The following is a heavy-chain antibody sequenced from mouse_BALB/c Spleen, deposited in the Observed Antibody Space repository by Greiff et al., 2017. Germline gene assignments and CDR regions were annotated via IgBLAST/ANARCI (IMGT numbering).Heavy chain of an antibody. V-gene: IGHV3-6*02. CDR2: ISYDGSN. CDR3: ARGEYYYAMDY. CDR1: GYSITSGYY. Sequence: EVQLQQSGPGLVKPSQSLSFSCSVTGYSITSGYYWYWIRQFPGNKLEWMGYISYDGSNNYNPSLKNRISITPDTSKNQSFLKLNSVTTEDTATYYCARGEYYYAMDYWGQGTSVTVSA. J-gene: IGHJ4*01.